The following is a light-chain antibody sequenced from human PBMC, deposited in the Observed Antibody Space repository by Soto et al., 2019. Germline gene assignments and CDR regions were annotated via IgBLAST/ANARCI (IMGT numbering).Light chain of an antibody. CDR2: DAS. V-gene: IGKV3-11*01. CDR1: QSVSSY. Sequence: EIVLTQSPATLSLSPGERATLSCRASQSVSSYLAWYQQKPVQAPRLLIYDASNRATGIPARFSGSGSGTDFTLTISSLEPEDFAVYYCQQRSNWPPKVTFGPGTKVDIK. J-gene: IGKJ3*01. CDR3: QQRSNWPPKVT.